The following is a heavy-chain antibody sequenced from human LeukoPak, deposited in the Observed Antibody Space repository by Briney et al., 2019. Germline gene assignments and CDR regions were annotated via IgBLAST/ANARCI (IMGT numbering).Heavy chain of an antibody. CDR2: IRSKANSYAT. V-gene: IGHV3-73*01. J-gene: IGHJ4*02. D-gene: IGHD4-11*01. CDR3: TTTTTVTTF. Sequence: PGGSLRLSCAASGFTFSGSAMHLVRQASGKGLEWVGRIRSKANSYATAYAASVKGRFTISRDDSKNTAYLQMNSLKTEDTAVYYCTTTTTVTTFWGQGTLVTVSS. CDR1: GFTFSGSA.